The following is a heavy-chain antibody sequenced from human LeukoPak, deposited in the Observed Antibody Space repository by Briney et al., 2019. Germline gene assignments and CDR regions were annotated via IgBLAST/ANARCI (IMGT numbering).Heavy chain of an antibody. CDR1: GFTFSSYS. J-gene: IGHJ4*02. Sequence: GGSLRLSCAASGFTFSSYSMNWVRQAPGKGLEWVSSISSSSSYIYYADSVKGRFTISRDNAKNSLYLQMSSLRAEDTAVYYCAREVYDSSGYYYPGGLDYWGQGTLVTVSS. D-gene: IGHD3-22*01. V-gene: IGHV3-21*01. CDR2: ISSSSSYI. CDR3: AREVYDSSGYYYPGGLDY.